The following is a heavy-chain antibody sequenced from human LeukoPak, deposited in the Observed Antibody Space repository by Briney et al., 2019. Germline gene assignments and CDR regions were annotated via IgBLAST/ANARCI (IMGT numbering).Heavy chain of an antibody. CDR1: GGSNNSYY. V-gene: IGHV4-4*09. CDR2: THPSGNT. J-gene: IGHJ5*02. Sequence: SETLSLTCTVSGGSNNSYYWSWIRQPPGKGLEWIGYTHPSGNTNYSPSLKSRVTISIDTSRNQFSLKLSSATAADTAMYYCARKAPKKGWFDPWGQGTLVTVSS. CDR3: ARKAPKKGWFDP.